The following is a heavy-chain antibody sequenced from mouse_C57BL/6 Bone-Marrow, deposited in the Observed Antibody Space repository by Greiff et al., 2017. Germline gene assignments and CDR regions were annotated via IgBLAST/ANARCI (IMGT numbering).Heavy chain of an antibody. CDR1: GYTFTDHT. J-gene: IGHJ3*01. CDR2: IYPRDGST. CDR3: ASSADYDGSAWFAY. D-gene: IGHD1-1*01. Sequence: QLQQSDAVLVKPGASVKISCTVSGYTFTDHTIHWMKQRPEQGLEWIGYIYPRDGSTKYNEKFTGKATFTVDKSSSTAYMQLNSLTSEDSAVYFCASSADYDGSAWFAYWGQGTLVTVSA. V-gene: IGHV1-78*01.